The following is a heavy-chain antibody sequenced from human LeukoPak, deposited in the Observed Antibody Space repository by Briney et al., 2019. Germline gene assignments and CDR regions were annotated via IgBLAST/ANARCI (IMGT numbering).Heavy chain of an antibody. Sequence: GGSLRLSCAASGFTFSDHYMDWVRQAPGKGLEWVGRTRNKAKSYNTEYAASVKGRFTISRDDSKNSLYLQMNSLKTEDTAVYYCVRVAGGRYRPFDYWGQGTLVTVSS. CDR2: TRNKAKSYNT. CDR3: VRVAGGRYRPFDY. D-gene: IGHD1-26*01. CDR1: GFTFSDHY. J-gene: IGHJ4*02. V-gene: IGHV3-72*01.